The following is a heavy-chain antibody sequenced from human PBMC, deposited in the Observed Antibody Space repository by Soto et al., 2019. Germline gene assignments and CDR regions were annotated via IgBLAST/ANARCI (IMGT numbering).Heavy chain of an antibody. V-gene: IGHV1-69*06. Sequence: QAHLAQSGAEVKKPGSSVTVSCKASGGTFNSYGISWVRQAPGQGLDWMGVIIPLYGTVNYAQKFQGRVSITEDKSTSTAYMDLNSLRSDDTAVYYCARVRVIRGVIPSHFGLWGKGTQVTVSS. J-gene: IGHJ4*02. CDR2: IIPLYGTV. CDR1: GGTFNSYG. D-gene: IGHD3-10*01. CDR3: ARVRVIRGVIPSHFGL.